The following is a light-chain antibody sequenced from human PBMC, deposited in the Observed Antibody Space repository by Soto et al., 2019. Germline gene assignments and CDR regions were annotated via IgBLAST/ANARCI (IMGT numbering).Light chain of an antibody. CDR1: QSVSSSY. V-gene: IGKV3-20*01. Sequence: EIVLTQSPGTLSLSPGERATLSCRASQSVSSSYLAWYQQKPGQAPRLLIYGASSRATGIQDRFSGSGSGTDVTLTISRLEPEDFAVYYCQQYGSSSLVTFGPGTKVDIK. J-gene: IGKJ3*01. CDR3: QQYGSSSLVT. CDR2: GAS.